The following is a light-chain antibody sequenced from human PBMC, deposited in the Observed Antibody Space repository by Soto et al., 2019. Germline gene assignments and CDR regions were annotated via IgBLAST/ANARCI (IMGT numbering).Light chain of an antibody. CDR3: CSYAGSSTLV. Sequence: QSALTQPASVSGSPGQSITISCTGTSSDVWSYNLVSWYQQHPGKAPKLMIYEGSKRPSGVSNRCSGSKSGNTASLTISGLQAEDEADYYCCSYAGSSTLVFGGGTKVTAL. CDR2: EGS. J-gene: IGLJ2*01. V-gene: IGLV2-23*01. CDR1: SSDVWSYNL.